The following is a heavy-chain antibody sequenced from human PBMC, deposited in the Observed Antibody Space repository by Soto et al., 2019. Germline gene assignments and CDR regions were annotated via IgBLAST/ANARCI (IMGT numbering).Heavy chain of an antibody. D-gene: IGHD2-15*01. CDR3: AKLRGTDHYGLDV. Sequence: QVQLQESGPGLVKPSGTLSLTCGVSGDSITSTNWWRWVRQPPGRGREWSGEIYHSGTTHYNPSHNSRITILLNESKNQFSQNLSSVTAADTAVYYGAKLRGTDHYGLDVWGQGTTVTVSS. V-gene: IGHV4-4*02. J-gene: IGHJ6*02. CDR1: GDSITSTNW. CDR2: IYHSGTT.